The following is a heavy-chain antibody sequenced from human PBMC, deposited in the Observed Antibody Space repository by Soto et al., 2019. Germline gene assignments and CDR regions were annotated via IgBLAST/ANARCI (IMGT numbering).Heavy chain of an antibody. V-gene: IGHV1-18*01. J-gene: IGHJ4*02. CDR1: GYTFTSYG. Sequence: QVQLVQSGDEVKKPGASVKVSCRASGYTFTSYGVSWVRQAPGQGLEWMGWISAHNGNTNYAQQFQGRVTMTTDTSTSTAYVDLRSLRFDDTAVYYGVRSLYTSGYYRVWGQGTLVTVSS. D-gene: IGHD6-19*01. CDR2: ISAHNGNT. CDR3: VRSLYTSGYYRV.